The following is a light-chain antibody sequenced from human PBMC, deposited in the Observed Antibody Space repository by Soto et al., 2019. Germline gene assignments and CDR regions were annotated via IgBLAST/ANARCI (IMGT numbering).Light chain of an antibody. CDR1: QRISSW. CDR3: QQYNRYSPLMYT. CDR2: KAS. V-gene: IGKV1-5*03. J-gene: IGKJ2*01. Sequence: DIQMTQSPSTLSASVGDRVTITCRASQRISSWLAWYQQKPGKAPKLLIYKASSLESGVPSRFSGSGSGAEFTLTLSSLQPDDFATYYCQQYNRYSPLMYTFGQGTKLEIK.